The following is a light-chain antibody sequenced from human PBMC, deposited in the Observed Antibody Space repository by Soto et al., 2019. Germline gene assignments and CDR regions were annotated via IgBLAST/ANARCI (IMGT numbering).Light chain of an antibody. Sequence: QSALTQPASVSGSPGQSIAISCTGTSSDVGSYDRVSGYQQHPGKAPTLMIYEVNKRPSGVSNRFSGSKSGNTASLTISGRQAEDEADYYCCSSVGSPNWVFGGGTKLTVL. J-gene: IGLJ3*02. V-gene: IGLV2-23*02. CDR1: SSDVGSYDR. CDR2: EVN. CDR3: CSSVGSPNWV.